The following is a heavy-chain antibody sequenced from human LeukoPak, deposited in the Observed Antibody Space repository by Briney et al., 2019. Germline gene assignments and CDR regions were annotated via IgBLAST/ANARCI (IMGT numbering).Heavy chain of an antibody. Sequence: GGSLRLSCAASGFTFSTFAMIGVRQPPGEGLEWVSYISSSGSTIYYADSVKGRFTISRDNAKNSLYLQMNSLRAEDTAVYYCAELGITMIGGVWGKGTTVTISS. CDR1: GFTFSTFA. J-gene: IGHJ6*04. V-gene: IGHV3-48*03. CDR2: ISSSGSTI. CDR3: AELGITMIGGV. D-gene: IGHD3-10*02.